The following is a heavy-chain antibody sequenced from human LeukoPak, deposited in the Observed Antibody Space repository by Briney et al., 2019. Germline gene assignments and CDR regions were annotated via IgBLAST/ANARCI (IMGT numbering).Heavy chain of an antibody. CDR3: ARVGRNGYSSSWYVFWFDP. CDR2: IYYSGST. J-gene: IGHJ5*02. V-gene: IGHV4-39*07. D-gene: IGHD6-13*01. CDR1: GGSISSSSYY. Sequence: SETLSLTCTVSGGSISSSSYYWGWIRQPPGKGLEWIGSIYYSGSTYYNPSLKSRVTISVDTSKNQFSLKLSSVTAADTAVYYSARVGRNGYSSSWYVFWFDPWGQGTLVTVSS.